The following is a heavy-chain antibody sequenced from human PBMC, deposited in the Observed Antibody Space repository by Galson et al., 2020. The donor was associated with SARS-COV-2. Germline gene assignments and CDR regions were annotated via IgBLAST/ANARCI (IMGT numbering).Heavy chain of an antibody. CDR1: GFTFSDHY. D-gene: IGHD3-22*01. Sequence: TGGSLRLSCAAPGFTFSDHYMDWVRQAPGKGLEWVGRTRNKANSYTAEYAASVRGRFTISRDGSKNSLYLQMNSLKTEDTAVYYCARGPSGYDSSGYYYPWDSWGQGTLVTVSS. CDR3: ARGPSGYDSSGYYYPWDS. J-gene: IGHJ4*02. CDR2: TRNKANSYTA. V-gene: IGHV3-72*01.